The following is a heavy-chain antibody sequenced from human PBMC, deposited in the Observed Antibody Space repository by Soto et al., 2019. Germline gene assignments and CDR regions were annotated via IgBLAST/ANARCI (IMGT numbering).Heavy chain of an antibody. CDR2: ISYDGSNK. V-gene: IGHV3-30*18. D-gene: IGHD2-15*01. CDR1: GFTFSSYG. Sequence: ESGGGVVQPGRSLRLSCAASGFTFSSYGMHWVRQAPGKGLEWVAVISYDGSNKYYADSVKGRFTISRDNSKNTLYLQMNSLRAEDTAVXYXAKDRAXYXXXGSXYSIFDYWGQGTLVTVSS. CDR3: AKDRAXYXXXGSXYSIFDY. J-gene: IGHJ4*02.